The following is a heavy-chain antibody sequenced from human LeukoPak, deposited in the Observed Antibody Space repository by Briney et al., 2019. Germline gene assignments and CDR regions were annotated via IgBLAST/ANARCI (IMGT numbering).Heavy chain of an antibody. CDR2: ISSSGSTI. CDR1: GFTFSSYE. D-gene: IGHD2-21*02. V-gene: IGHV3-48*03. J-gene: IGHJ4*02. Sequence: GGSLRLSCAASGFTFSSYEMNWVRQAPGKGLEWVSYISSSGSTIYYADSVKGRFTISRDYAKNSLYLQMNSLRAEDTAVYYCARGDRQHIVVVTAAFDYWGQGTLVTVSS. CDR3: ARGDRQHIVVVTAAFDY.